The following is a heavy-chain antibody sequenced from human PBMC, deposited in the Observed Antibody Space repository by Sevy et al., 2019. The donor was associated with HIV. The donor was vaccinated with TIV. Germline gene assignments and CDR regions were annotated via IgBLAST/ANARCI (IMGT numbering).Heavy chain of an antibody. CDR3: ARDLALGGGCSWLAY. CDR2: ISYDGSRK. J-gene: IGHJ4*02. Sequence: GGSLRLSCAASGFTFSSYTMHWVRQAPGKGLEWVAFISYDGSRKYYADSVKGRFNISRDNSKNTLYLQMNNLRAEDTAVFYGARDLALGGGCSWLAYWGQGTLVTVSS. CDR1: GFTFSSYT. D-gene: IGHD2-21*01. V-gene: IGHV3-30*14.